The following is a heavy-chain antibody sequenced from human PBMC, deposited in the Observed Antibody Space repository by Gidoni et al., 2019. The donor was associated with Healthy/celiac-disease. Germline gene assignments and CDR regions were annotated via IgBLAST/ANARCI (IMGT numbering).Heavy chain of an antibody. CDR2: IYSGGST. V-gene: IGHV3-53*02. CDR1: GFTVSSNY. CDR3: ASDNGDSDAFDI. Sequence: EVQLVETGGGLIQHGGSLRLSCAASGFTVSSNYMGWVRQAPGKGVEWVSVIYSGGSTYYAESVKGRFTISRDNSKNTLYLQMNSLRAEYTAVYYCASDNGDSDAFDIWGQGTMVTVSS. J-gene: IGHJ3*02. D-gene: IGHD4-17*01.